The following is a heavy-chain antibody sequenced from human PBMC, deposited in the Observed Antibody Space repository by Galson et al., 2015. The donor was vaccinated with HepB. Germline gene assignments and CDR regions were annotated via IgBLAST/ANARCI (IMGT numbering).Heavy chain of an antibody. D-gene: IGHD3-16*01. Sequence: SLRLSCAASGFTFSSYGMHWVRQAPGKGLEWVALIWYDGSKTYYADSVKGRFTISRDNSRITLYLQMNSLRVEDTAVYYCARGLEGESSVGLDYWGQGALVTVSS. CDR2: IWYDGSKT. CDR3: ARGLEGESSVGLDY. V-gene: IGHV3-33*01. J-gene: IGHJ4*02. CDR1: GFTFSSYG.